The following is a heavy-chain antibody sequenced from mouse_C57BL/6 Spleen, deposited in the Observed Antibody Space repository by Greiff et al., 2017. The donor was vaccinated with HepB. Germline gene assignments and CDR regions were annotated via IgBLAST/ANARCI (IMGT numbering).Heavy chain of an antibody. CDR1: GYSFTSYY. D-gene: IGHD2-3*01. CDR2: IYPGSGNT. Sequence: QVQLQQSGPELVKPGASVKISCKASGYSFTSYYIHWVKQRPGQGLEWIGWIYPGSGNTKYNEKFKGKATLTADTSSSTAYMQLSSLTSEDSAVYYCAREEDGYYLWFAYWGQGTLVTVSA. CDR3: AREEDGYYLWFAY. J-gene: IGHJ3*01. V-gene: IGHV1-66*01.